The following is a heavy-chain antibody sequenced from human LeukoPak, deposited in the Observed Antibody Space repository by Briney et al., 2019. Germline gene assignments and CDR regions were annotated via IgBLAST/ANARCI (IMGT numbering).Heavy chain of an antibody. J-gene: IGHJ3*02. V-gene: IGHV4-39*01. CDR2: IYYSGST. CDR3: ARQAPYDFAEAFDI. Sequence: PSETLSLTCTVSGGSISSSSYYWGWIRQPPGKGLEWIGSIYYSGSTYYNPSLKIRVTISVDTSKNQFSLKLSSVTAADTAVYYCARQAPYDFAEAFDIWGQGTMVTVSS. CDR1: GGSISSSSYY. D-gene: IGHD3-3*01.